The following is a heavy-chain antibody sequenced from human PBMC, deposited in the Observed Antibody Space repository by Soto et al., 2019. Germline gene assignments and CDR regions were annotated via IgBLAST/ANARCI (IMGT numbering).Heavy chain of an antibody. V-gene: IGHV4-39*01. D-gene: IGHD2-15*01. CDR1: GDSMRRSTSNFY. CDR3: ATSYCSGVSCFPNWFDP. J-gene: IGHJ5*02. CDR2: IYYSGST. Sequence: PAETLSLTCYVSGDSMRRSTSNFYWCWLRQSPGKGLEWIGSIYYSGSTYYNPSLKSRVTISVDTSKNQFSLKLSSVTAADTAVYYYATSYCSGVSCFPNWFDPWGQGTLVTVSS.